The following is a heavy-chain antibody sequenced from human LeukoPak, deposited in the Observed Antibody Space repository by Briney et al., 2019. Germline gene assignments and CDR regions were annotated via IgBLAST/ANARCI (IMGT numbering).Heavy chain of an antibody. Sequence: GGSLRLSCAASGFTFSSYSMNWVRQAPGKGLEWASSISSSSSYIYYADSVKGRFTISRDNAKNSLYLQMNSLRAEDTAVYYCARDRAYYDFWSGYSAPDYWGQGTLVTVSS. CDR1: GFTFSSYS. CDR3: ARDRAYYDFWSGYSAPDY. D-gene: IGHD3-3*01. J-gene: IGHJ4*02. V-gene: IGHV3-21*01. CDR2: ISSSSSYI.